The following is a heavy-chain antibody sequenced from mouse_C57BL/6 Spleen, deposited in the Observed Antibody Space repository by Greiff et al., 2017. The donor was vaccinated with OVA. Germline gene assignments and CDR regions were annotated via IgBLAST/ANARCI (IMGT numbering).Heavy chain of an antibody. V-gene: IGHV1-81*01. D-gene: IGHD1-1*01. CDR2: IYPRSGNT. Sequence: QVQLKESGAELARPGASVKLSCKASGYTFTSYGISWVKQRTGQGLEWIGEIYPRSGNTYYNEKFKGKATLTADKSSSTAYMELRSLTSEDSAVYFCARGGDYGSSPYYFDYWGQGTTLTVSS. CDR3: ARGGDYGSSPYYFDY. J-gene: IGHJ2*01. CDR1: GYTFTSYG.